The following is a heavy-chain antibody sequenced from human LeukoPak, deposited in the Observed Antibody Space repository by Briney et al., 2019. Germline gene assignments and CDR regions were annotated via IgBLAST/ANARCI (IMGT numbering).Heavy chain of an antibody. V-gene: IGHV4-59*08. CDR2: IYYSGST. CDR3: ARLPGIAAV. J-gene: IGHJ1*01. Sequence: PSETLSLTCTVSGGSTSSYYWSWIRQPPGKSLEWIGYIYYSGSTTYNPSLKSRVTISIDTSKNQVSLNLTSVSAADTAVYYCARLPGIAAVWGQGTLVIVS. D-gene: IGHD6-13*01. CDR1: GGSTSSYY.